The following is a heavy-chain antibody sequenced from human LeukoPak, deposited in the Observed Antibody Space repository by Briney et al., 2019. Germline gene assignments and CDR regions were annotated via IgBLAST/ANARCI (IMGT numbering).Heavy chain of an antibody. V-gene: IGHV3-7*01. Sequence: PGRSLRLSCAASGFTFSIYGMHWVRQAPGKGLEWVANIKQDGSEQYYVDSVKGRFTISRDNAKNSLYLQMNSLRVEDMAVYYCARDRCSSTSCFYDYWGQGTLVTVSS. D-gene: IGHD2-2*01. J-gene: IGHJ4*02. CDR1: GFTFSIYG. CDR3: ARDRCSSTSCFYDY. CDR2: IKQDGSEQ.